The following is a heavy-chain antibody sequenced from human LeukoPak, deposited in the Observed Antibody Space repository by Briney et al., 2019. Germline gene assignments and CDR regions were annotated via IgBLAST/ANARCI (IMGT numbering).Heavy chain of an antibody. CDR2: IYYSGST. CDR3: ARGKQWPDC. Sequence: SVTLSLTCTVSGGSISSSYWSWIRQPPGKGLEWIGYIYYSGSTNYNPSLKSRVTISVDTSKNQFSLKLSSVTAADTAVYYCARGKQWPDCWGQGTLVTASS. D-gene: IGHD6-19*01. V-gene: IGHV4-59*07. CDR1: GGSISSSY. J-gene: IGHJ4*02.